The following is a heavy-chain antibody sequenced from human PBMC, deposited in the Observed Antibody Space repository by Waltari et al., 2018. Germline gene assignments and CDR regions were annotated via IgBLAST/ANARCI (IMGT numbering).Heavy chain of an antibody. D-gene: IGHD1-1*01. CDR3: ATKMGTGAGYLDL. CDR1: GFNVSDKY. Sequence: EVQLVETGGGLSQPGESLRLSCVASGFNVSDKYMDWVRQAPGKGLEWVSVLYSGVASTYVDSVRGRFTITRDDSKNILFLQMNNLRADDSAVYYCATKMGTGAGYLDLWGRGTLVTVSS. CDR2: LYSGVA. V-gene: IGHV3-53*02. J-gene: IGHJ2*01.